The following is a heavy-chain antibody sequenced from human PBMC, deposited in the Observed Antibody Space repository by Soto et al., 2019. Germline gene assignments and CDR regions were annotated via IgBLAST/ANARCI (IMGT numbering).Heavy chain of an antibody. CDR2: ISSSSSYI. CDR1: GCTFSSYS. J-gene: IGHJ4*02. Sequence: GGSLRLSCAASGCTFSSYSMNWVRQAPGKGLEWVSSISSSSSYIYYADSVKGRFTISRDNAKNSLYLQMNSLRAEDTAVYYCARDPYYDFWSGYRNDYWGQGTLVTVSS. D-gene: IGHD3-3*01. V-gene: IGHV3-21*01. CDR3: ARDPYYDFWSGYRNDY.